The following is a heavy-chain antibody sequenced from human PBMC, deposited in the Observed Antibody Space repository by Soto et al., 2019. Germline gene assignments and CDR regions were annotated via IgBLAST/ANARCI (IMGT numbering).Heavy chain of an antibody. CDR1: GFTFSSYS. Sequence: LGGSLRLSCAASGFTFSSYSVNWVRQAPGKGLEWVSYISSGSKTIYYADSVKGRFTVSRDNAKNSQYLQMNSLRDEDTAVYYCAREDILGARSFDYWGQGTLVTVSS. CDR3: AREDILGARSFDY. CDR2: ISSGSKTI. D-gene: IGHD1-26*01. J-gene: IGHJ4*02. V-gene: IGHV3-48*02.